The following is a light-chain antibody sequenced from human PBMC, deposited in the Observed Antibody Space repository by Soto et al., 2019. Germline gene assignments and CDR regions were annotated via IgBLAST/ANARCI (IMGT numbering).Light chain of an antibody. CDR3: QQYVNSPVT. CDR2: ETS. V-gene: IGKV3-20*01. CDR1: QTVRSNY. Sequence: EIVLTQSPGTLSLSPGESVTLSCRASQTVRSNYLAWYQQKPGQAPRLLIYETSTRATGIPDRFSGSGSGTDFTLTVTGLEPEDFAVYYCQQYVNSPVTFGGGTKVEIK. J-gene: IGKJ4*01.